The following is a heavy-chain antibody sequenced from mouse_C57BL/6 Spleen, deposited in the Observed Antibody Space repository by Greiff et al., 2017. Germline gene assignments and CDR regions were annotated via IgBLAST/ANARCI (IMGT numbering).Heavy chain of an antibody. J-gene: IGHJ2*01. CDR3: ARDGVTGFDY. CDR2: ISAGGSYT. Sequence: EVQLQESGGGLVKPGGSLKLSCAASGFTFSSYAMSWVRQTPEKRLEWVATISAGGSYTNYPDNVKGRVTISTDNAKNTLYMQMSHLKSEDTAMYYCARDGVTGFDYWGQGTTLTVSS. D-gene: IGHD4-1*01. V-gene: IGHV5-4*01. CDR1: GFTFSSYA.